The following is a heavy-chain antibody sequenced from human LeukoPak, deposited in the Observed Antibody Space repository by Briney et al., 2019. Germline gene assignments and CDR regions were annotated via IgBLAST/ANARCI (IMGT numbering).Heavy chain of an antibody. CDR2: INHSGST. J-gene: IGHJ6*03. D-gene: IGHD6-6*01. V-gene: IGHV4-34*01. CDR1: GGSFSGYY. CDR3: ARVRGAARDYYYYYMDV. Sequence: KPSETLSLTCAVYGGSFSGYYWSWIRQPPGKGLEWIGEINHSGSTNYNPSLKSRVTISVDTSKHQFSLKLSSVTAADTAVYYCARVRGAARDYYYYYMDVWGKGTTVTVSS.